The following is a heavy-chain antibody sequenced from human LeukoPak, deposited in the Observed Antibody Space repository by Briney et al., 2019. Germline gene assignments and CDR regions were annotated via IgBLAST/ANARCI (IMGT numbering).Heavy chain of an antibody. CDR3: ARAPGPPNYFDY. D-gene: IGHD3-10*01. J-gene: IGHJ4*02. CDR2: ISSDVSHR. Sequence: GGSLRLSCAASGFTFSKYAFHWVRQAPGKGLGWVAAISSDVSHRYYIDSVKGRFTISRDNSKNTPSLQMSSLRAEDTAVYYCARAPGPPNYFDYWGQGTLVTVSS. CDR1: GFTFSKYA. V-gene: IGHV3-30*04.